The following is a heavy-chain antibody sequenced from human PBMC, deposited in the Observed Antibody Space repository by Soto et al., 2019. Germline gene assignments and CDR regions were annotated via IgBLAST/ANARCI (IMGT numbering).Heavy chain of an antibody. CDR2: IYWDDDE. Sequence: QITLKESGPTLVKPTQTLTLTCTFSGFSLTTRGVGVGWIRQPPGQTLEGLALIYWDDDEGYSPSLESRLTITNDTSKNQVVLTMTHMDPVDTATYYCAHRPRGFSYHFDYWGQGTLVTVSS. J-gene: IGHJ4*02. CDR1: GFSLTTRGVG. V-gene: IGHV2-5*02. CDR3: AHRPRGFSYHFDY. D-gene: IGHD5-18*01.